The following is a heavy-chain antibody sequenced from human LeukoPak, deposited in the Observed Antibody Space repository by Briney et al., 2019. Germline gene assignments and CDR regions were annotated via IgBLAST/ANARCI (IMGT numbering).Heavy chain of an antibody. J-gene: IGHJ4*02. CDR1: GGSISGYY. V-gene: IGHV4-59*01. CDR2: IYYSGST. CDR3: ARYPLRRRFDY. Sequence: SETLSLTCTVSGGSISGYYWSWIRQPPGKGLEWIGYIYYSGSTNYNPSLKSRVTISVDTSKSQFSLNLSSVTAADTAVYYCARYPLRRRFDYWGQGTLVTVSS.